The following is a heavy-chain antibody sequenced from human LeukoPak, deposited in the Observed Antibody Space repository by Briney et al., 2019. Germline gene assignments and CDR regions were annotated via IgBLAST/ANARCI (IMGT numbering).Heavy chain of an antibody. D-gene: IGHD3-9*01. CDR1: GGTFSRNA. V-gene: IGHV1-69*13. Sequence: ASVKVSCKASGGTFSRNAISWVRQAPGQGLEWMGGIIPIFGTAHYAQKFQDRVTITADESTSTAYMELSSLRSEDTAVYYCAKTFLTAYDTYFYYYGLDVWGQGTPVTVSS. CDR3: AKTFLTAYDTYFYYYGLDV. CDR2: IIPIFGTA. J-gene: IGHJ6*02.